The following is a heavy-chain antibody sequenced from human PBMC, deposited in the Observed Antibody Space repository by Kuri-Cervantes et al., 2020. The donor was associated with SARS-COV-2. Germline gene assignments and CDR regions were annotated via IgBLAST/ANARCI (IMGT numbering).Heavy chain of an antibody. CDR3: ARIEYGDYCFDY. CDR2: IDWDDDK. V-gene: IGHV2-70*04. Sequence: SGPTLVKPTQTLTLTCTFSGFSLSTSGMRVSWIRQPPGKALEWLARIDWDDDKFYSTSLKTRLTISKDTSKNQVVLTMTNMDPVDTVTYYCARIEYGDYCFDYWGQGNLVTVSS. J-gene: IGHJ4*02. CDR1: GFSLSTSGMR. D-gene: IGHD4-17*01.